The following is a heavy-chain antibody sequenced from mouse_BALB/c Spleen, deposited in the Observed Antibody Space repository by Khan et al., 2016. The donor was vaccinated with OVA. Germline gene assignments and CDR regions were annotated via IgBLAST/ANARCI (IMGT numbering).Heavy chain of an antibody. J-gene: IGHJ3*01. CDR2: ISSDGSYT. V-gene: IGHV5-6*01. CDR3: ASHLTGSFAY. Sequence: EVHLVESGGDLVRPGGSLKLSCAASGFTFSAYGMSWVRQSPDKRLEWVATISSDGSYTYYPDSLKGRFPISRDNAKSTLYLQMRSLKSEDTAMYYCASHLTGSFAYWGQGTLVTVSA. CDR1: GFTFSAYG. D-gene: IGHD4-1*01.